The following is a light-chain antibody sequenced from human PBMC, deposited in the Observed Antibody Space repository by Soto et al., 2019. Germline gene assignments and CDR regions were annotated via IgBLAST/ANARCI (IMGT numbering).Light chain of an antibody. Sequence: DIQMTQSPSSLSASVGDRVTITCRASQSISKYLSWFQQKPGKAPKLLIYATSSLQIGVPSRFSGSGSGTDFTLTISSLQPEDFATYYCQQSDSTPPWTFGQGTKVEIK. V-gene: IGKV1-39*01. CDR3: QQSDSTPPWT. CDR2: ATS. CDR1: QSISKY. J-gene: IGKJ1*01.